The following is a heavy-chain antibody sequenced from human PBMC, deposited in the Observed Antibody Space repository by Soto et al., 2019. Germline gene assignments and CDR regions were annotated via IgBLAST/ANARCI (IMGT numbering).Heavy chain of an antibody. CDR1: GTSISSYY. V-gene: IGHV4-59*01. D-gene: IGHD3-16*01. CDR2: IHYSGTT. J-gene: IGHJ4*02. Sequence: SETLSLTCTVSGTSISSYYWSWIRQPPGKGLEWIANIHYSGTTNYNPSLASRVTLSVDTSKKQISLNLTSVTDADTAVYYCASVTFGGVVFAHWGQGTLVTVSS. CDR3: ASVTFGGVVFAH.